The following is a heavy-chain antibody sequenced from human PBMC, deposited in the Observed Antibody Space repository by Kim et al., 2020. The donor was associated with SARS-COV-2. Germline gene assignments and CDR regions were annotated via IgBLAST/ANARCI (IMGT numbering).Heavy chain of an antibody. CDR3: AMQLSYGSGSFNGPDAFDI. CDR2: ISGSGGST. Sequence: GGSLRLSCAASGFTFSSYAMSWVRQAPGKGLEWVSAISGSGGSTYYADSVKGRFTISRDNSKNTLYLQMNSLRAEDTAVYYCAMQLSYGSGSFNGPDAFDIWGQGTMVTVSS. D-gene: IGHD3-10*01. V-gene: IGHV3-23*01. J-gene: IGHJ3*02. CDR1: GFTFSSYA.